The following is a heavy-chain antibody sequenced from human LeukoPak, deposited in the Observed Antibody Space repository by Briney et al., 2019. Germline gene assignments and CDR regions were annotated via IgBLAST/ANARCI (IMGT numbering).Heavy chain of an antibody. J-gene: IGHJ4*02. CDR2: IYYSGST. Sequence: SETLSLTCTVSGGSISSSSYYWGWIRQPPGKGLEWIGYIYYSGSTNYNPSLKSRVTISVDTSKNQFSLKLSSVTAADTAVYYCARDGDGDYWTGVDYWGQGTLVTVSS. D-gene: IGHD4-17*01. V-gene: IGHV4-61*01. CDR1: GGSISSSSYY. CDR3: ARDGDGDYWTGVDY.